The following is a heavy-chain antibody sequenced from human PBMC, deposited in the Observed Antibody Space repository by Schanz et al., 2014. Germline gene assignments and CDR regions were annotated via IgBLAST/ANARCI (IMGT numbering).Heavy chain of an antibody. V-gene: IGHV3-33*01. Sequence: VQLVESGGGVVRPGRSLRLSCATSGFTFSRFGMHWVRQAPGKGPEWVALVWSDGNTKYYVDSVRGRFTISRDNSMNTVYLQMNSLRSDDAAVYYCARAQGVIRLYYGVDVWGQGTTVTVSS. CDR1: GFTFSRFG. CDR2: VWSDGNTK. J-gene: IGHJ6*02. D-gene: IGHD3-10*01. CDR3: ARAQGVIRLYYGVDV.